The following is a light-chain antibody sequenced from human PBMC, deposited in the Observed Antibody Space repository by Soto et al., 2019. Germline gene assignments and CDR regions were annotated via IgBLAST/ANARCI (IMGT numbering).Light chain of an antibody. J-gene: IGLJ1*01. CDR3: SSYTSSSTYV. V-gene: IGLV2-14*01. CDR2: DVN. CDR1: SSDVGYYNY. Sequence: QSVLTQPASVSGSPGQSIAISCTGTSSDVGYYNYVSWYQQHPGKAPNVMIYDVNNRPSGVPDRFSGPKSGNTASLTISGLQAEDEADYYCSSYTSSSTYVFGTGTKVPVL.